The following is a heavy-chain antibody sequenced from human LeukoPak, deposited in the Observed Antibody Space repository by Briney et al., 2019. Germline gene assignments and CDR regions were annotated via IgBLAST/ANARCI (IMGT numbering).Heavy chain of an antibody. V-gene: IGHV3-15*05. Sequence: GGSLRLSCATSGFTFSNDWINWARQAPGKGLEWVGHIKPKSAGGTTDYVESVKGRFTISRDDSKSTLYLQMNSLKTEDTAVYFCTRGHCGPWGQGTLVTVSS. J-gene: IGHJ5*02. CDR2: IKPKSAGGTT. D-gene: IGHD2-21*01. CDR1: GFTFSNDW. CDR3: TRGHCGP.